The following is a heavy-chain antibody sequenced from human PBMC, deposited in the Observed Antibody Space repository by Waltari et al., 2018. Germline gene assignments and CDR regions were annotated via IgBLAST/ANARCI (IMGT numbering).Heavy chain of an antibody. D-gene: IGHD6-19*01. J-gene: IGHJ6*02. CDR1: GGSFNGYD. CDR3: ARGESLYNSDWTPRGYYYYGMDV. Sequence: QVQLQQWGAGLLKPSETLSLTCAMSGGSFNGYDWSWIRPPPGKGLEWIGEINHSGSTNYNPSLKSRVTMSVDTSKNQFSLNLSSVTAADTAVYYCARGESLYNSDWTPRGYYYYGMDVWGQGTTVTVSS. CDR2: INHSGST. V-gene: IGHV4-34*01.